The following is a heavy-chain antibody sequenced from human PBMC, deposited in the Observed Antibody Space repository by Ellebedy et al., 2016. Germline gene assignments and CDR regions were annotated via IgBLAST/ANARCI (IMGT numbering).Heavy chain of an antibody. CDR2: INPSGGST. Sequence: ASVKVSCXASGYTFTGYYMHWVRQAPGQGLEWMGFINPSGGSTSYAQKFQGRVTMTRDTSTSTVYMELSSLRSDDTAVYYCARNRDSGLDYWGQGTLVTVSS. CDR1: GYTFTGYY. D-gene: IGHD5-12*01. J-gene: IGHJ4*02. CDR3: ARNRDSGLDY. V-gene: IGHV1-46*01.